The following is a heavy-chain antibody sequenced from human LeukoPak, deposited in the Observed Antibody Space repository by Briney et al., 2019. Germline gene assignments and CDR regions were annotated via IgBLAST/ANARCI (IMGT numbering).Heavy chain of an antibody. CDR3: ARKMGCSGGSWHYFDY. V-gene: IGHV5-51*01. Sequence: GESLKISFKGSGYSFTSYWIGLVRQMPGKSLERIGIIYPGDSETSNSPSLQGQVSISADKSINTAYLQWSSLKAADTAMYYCARKMGCSGGSWHYFDYWGQGTLVTVSS. CDR2: IYPGDSET. CDR1: GYSFTSYW. D-gene: IGHD2-15*01. J-gene: IGHJ4*02.